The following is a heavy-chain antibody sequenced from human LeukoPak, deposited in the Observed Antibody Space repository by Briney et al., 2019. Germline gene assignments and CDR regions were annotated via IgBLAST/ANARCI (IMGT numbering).Heavy chain of an antibody. J-gene: IGHJ3*02. CDR2: IYYSGTT. D-gene: IGHD6-19*01. Sequence: SSETLSLTCTVSGGSISNYYWSWIRQPPGKGLEWIGNIYYSGTTNYNPSPKSRVTISQDTSKNHFSLKLRSVTAADTAVYYCARMISSGWRRGDAFDIWGQGTMVTVSS. CDR1: GGSISNYY. V-gene: IGHV4-59*01. CDR3: ARMISSGWRRGDAFDI.